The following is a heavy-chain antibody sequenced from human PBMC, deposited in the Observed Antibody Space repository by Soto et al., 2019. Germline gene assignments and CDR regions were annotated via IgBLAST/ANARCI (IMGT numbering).Heavy chain of an antibody. V-gene: IGHV1-18*01. Sequence: GASVKVSCKGSGYTFTTYGITWVRQAPGQGLEWMGWINPYNGDTNYAQKFWGRVTMTTDTSTSTAYMEVRSLTSDDTAVYYCARARFYDILTGPKDYYYGMDVWGQGTTVTVS. CDR3: ARARFYDILTGPKDYYYGMDV. J-gene: IGHJ6*02. CDR1: GYTFTTYG. D-gene: IGHD3-9*01. CDR2: INPYNGDT.